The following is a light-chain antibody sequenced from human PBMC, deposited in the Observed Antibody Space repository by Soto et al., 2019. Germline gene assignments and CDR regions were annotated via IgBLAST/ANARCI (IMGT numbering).Light chain of an antibody. CDR2: AAS. J-gene: IGKJ5*01. Sequence: DIQLTQSPSFLSASVGDRVTITCRASQGISSYLAWYQQKPGKAPKLLIYAASTLQSGVPSRFSGSGSGTEFTLTISSLPPEDFATYYCQQLNTYPPSTFGQGTRLEIK. CDR3: QQLNTYPPST. V-gene: IGKV1-9*01. CDR1: QGISSY.